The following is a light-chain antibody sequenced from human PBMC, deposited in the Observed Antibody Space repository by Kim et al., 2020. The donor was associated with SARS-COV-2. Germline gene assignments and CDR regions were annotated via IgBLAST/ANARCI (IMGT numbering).Light chain of an antibody. V-gene: IGLV3-1*01. CDR3: QAWDSSTSVV. CDR2: QDT. CDR1: KLGYKY. Sequence: SFPPGQTASITCSGDKLGYKYASWYQQKPGQSPVVVIYQDTKRPSGIPERFSGYNSGNTATLTISGTQAMDEADYYCQAWDSSTSVVFGGGTKLTVL. J-gene: IGLJ2*01.